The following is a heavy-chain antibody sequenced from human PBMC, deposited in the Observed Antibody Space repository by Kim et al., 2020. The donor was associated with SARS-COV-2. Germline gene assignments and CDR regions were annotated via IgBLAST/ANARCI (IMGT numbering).Heavy chain of an antibody. V-gene: IGHV3-23*01. J-gene: IGHJ4*02. Sequence: ADAVKGRLTISRDNSKNTLYLQMNSLRAEDTAVYYCAKDQDYDSSGTIDYWGQGTLVTVSS. D-gene: IGHD3-22*01. CDR3: AKDQDYDSSGTIDY.